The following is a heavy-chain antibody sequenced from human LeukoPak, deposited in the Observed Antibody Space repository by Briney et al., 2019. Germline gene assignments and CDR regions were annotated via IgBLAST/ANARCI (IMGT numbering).Heavy chain of an antibody. J-gene: IGHJ2*01. CDR3: ARPRRYSSSPRVGYFDL. CDR1: GGSISSSSYY. V-gene: IGHV4-39*07. CDR2: IYYSGST. Sequence: PSETLSLTCTVSGGSISSSSYYWGWIRQPPGKGLEWIGSIYYSGSTYYNPSLKSRVTISVDTSKNQFSLKLSSVTAADTAVYYCARPRRYSSSPRVGYFDLWGRGTLVTVSS. D-gene: IGHD6-13*01.